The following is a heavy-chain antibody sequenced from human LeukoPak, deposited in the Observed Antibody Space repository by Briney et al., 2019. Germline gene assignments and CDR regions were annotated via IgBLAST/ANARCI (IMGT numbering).Heavy chain of an antibody. D-gene: IGHD3-9*01. V-gene: IGHV3-48*01. CDR3: ARLAEDYDILTGYYPRPDYGMDV. CDR2: ISSTSTTL. J-gene: IGHJ6*02. CDR1: GFTFSSSS. Sequence: PGGSLRLSCAASGFTFSSSSMNWVRQAPGKGLEWVSYISSTSTTLYYADSVRGRFTISRDNAKNSLYLQMNSLRAEDTAVYYCARLAEDYDILTGYYPRPDYGMDVWGQGTTVTVSS.